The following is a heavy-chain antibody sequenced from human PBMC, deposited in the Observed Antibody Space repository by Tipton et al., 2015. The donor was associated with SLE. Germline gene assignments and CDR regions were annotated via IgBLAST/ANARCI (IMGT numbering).Heavy chain of an antibody. CDR2: IYHSGST. V-gene: IGHV4-59*01. D-gene: IGHD4-17*01. CDR3: ARDAGDYAYFDS. J-gene: IGHJ4*02. Sequence: LRLSCTVSGGSISGYSWSWVRQPPGKGLEWIGYIYHSGSTNYNPSLKSRVTMSVDTSENQFSLKLTSVTAADTAVYYCARDAGDYAYFDSWGQGTLVTVSS. CDR1: GGSISGYS.